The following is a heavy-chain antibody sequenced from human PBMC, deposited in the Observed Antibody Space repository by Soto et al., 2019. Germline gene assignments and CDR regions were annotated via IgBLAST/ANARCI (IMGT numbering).Heavy chain of an antibody. D-gene: IGHD6-13*01. CDR1: GYSFTSYW. Sequence: GESLKISCKGSGYSFTSYWIGWVRQMPGKGLEWMGIIYPGDSDTRYSPSFQGQVTISADKSISTAYLQWSSLKASDTAMYYCARLGVRIAAAGDFDYWGQGTLVTVSS. CDR3: ARLGVRIAAAGDFDY. V-gene: IGHV5-51*01. J-gene: IGHJ4*02. CDR2: IYPGDSDT.